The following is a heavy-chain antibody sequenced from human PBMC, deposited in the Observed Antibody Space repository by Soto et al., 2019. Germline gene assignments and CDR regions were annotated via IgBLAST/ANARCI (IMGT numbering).Heavy chain of an antibody. D-gene: IGHD6-19*01. CDR1: GFTFSSYG. Sequence: QVQLVESGGGVVQPGRSLRLSCAASGFTFSSYGMHWVRQAPGKGLEWVAVIWYDGSNKYYADSVKGRFTISRDNSKNTLYLTMNSLRAEDTAVYYCARDRYSSGWYDCDYWGQGTLVTVSS. CDR3: ARDRYSSGWYDCDY. J-gene: IGHJ4*02. CDR2: IWYDGSNK. V-gene: IGHV3-33*01.